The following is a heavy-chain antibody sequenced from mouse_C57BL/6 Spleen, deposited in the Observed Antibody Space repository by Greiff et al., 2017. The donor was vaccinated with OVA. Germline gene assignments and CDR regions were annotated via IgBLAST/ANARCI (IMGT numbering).Heavy chain of an antibody. J-gene: IGHJ4*01. CDR2: ISGGGGNT. Sequence: DVMLVESGGGLVKPGGSLKLSCAASGFTFSSYTMSWVRQTPEKRLEWVATISGGGGNTYYPDSVKGRFTISRDNAKNTLYLQMSSLRSEDTALYYCARHSPYDYGSSFYAMDYWGQGTSVTVSS. CDR3: ARHSPYDYGSSFYAMDY. CDR1: GFTFSSYT. V-gene: IGHV5-9*01. D-gene: IGHD1-1*01.